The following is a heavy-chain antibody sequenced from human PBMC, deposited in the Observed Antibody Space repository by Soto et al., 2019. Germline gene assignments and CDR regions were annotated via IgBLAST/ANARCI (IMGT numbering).Heavy chain of an antibody. CDR2: IKGDGTTT. J-gene: IGHJ4*02. D-gene: IGHD6-19*01. Sequence: EVQLVESGGGLIQPGGSLRLSCAASGFTFSSYWMHWFRQAPGKGLVWVSLIKGDGTTTKYAESVMGRFTISRDNARNTLYLQMTSLLVDDTAVYFCAGGRGWLAPDWGQGTLVSVSS. CDR1: GFTFSSYW. V-gene: IGHV3-74*03. CDR3: AGGRGWLAPD.